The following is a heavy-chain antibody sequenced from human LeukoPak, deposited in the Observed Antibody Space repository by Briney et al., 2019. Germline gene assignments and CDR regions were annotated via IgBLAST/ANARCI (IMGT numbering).Heavy chain of an antibody. Sequence: GGSLRLSCAASGFIFSDYSMNWVRQAPGKGLEWVSSISSSGSYIYYADSMKGRFTVSRDNAKKSLYLQMNSLRADDTAVYHCVRDRDLGVGNWFDPWGQGTLVTVSS. CDR3: VRDRDLGVGNWFDP. J-gene: IGHJ5*02. CDR1: GFIFSDYS. CDR2: ISSSGSYI. D-gene: IGHD3-3*01. V-gene: IGHV3-21*01.